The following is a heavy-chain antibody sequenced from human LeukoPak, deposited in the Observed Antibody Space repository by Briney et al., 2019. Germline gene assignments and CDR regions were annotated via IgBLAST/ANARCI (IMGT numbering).Heavy chain of an antibody. CDR3: ARGRNIRGYGSGWYFDY. J-gene: IGHJ4*02. CDR2: IFDPGST. CDR1: GGSFTDYV. Sequence: SETLSLTGTVSGGSFTDYVWSWVRKPAGKGLEWIGRIFDPGSTMYNPSLENRIRVSLDTSNTQFSLHLTSVTAADTAVYYCARGRNIRGYGSGWYFDYWGQGTLVTVSP. V-gene: IGHV4-4*07. D-gene: IGHD6-19*01.